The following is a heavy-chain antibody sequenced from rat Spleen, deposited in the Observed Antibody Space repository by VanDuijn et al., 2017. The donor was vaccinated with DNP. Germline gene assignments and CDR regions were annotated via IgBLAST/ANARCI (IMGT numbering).Heavy chain of an antibody. CDR1: GFTFSNYY. CDR2: ISYDGGIT. CDR3: ATLTTGRGTFDY. V-gene: IGHV5-20*01. D-gene: IGHD5-1*01. Sequence: EVQLVESGGGLVQPGRSLKLSCAASGFTFSNYYMAWVRQAPTKGLEWVAYISYDGGITNYGDSVKGRFTISRDNAKSTLYLQMYSLRSEDMATYYCATLTTGRGTFDYWGQGVMVTVSP. J-gene: IGHJ2*01.